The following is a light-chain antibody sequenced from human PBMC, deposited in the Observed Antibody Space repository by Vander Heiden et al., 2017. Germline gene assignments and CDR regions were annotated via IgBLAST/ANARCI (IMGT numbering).Light chain of an antibody. CDR3: QQDDSSPFT. Sequence: DIVMTQSPDSLGVSLGDRATINCKSSQSVLDNSKNKNFLTWYQQKPGQPPKLLIYWASTRESGVPDRFSGSGSGTDFTLTISSLHAEDVAVYFCQQDDSSPFTFGPGTKVDIK. V-gene: IGKV4-1*01. CDR2: WAS. CDR1: QSVLDNSKNKNF. J-gene: IGKJ3*01.